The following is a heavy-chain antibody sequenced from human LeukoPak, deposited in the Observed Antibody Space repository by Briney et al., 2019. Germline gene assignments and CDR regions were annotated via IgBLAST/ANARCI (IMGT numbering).Heavy chain of an antibody. D-gene: IGHD6-13*01. CDR1: GGSISSYY. CDR2: IYTSGST. V-gene: IGHV4-4*07. J-gene: IGHJ4*02. Sequence: SETLSLTCTVSGGSISSYYWSWIRQPAGKGLEWIGRIYTSGSTNYNPSLKSRVTMSVDTSKNQFSLKLSSVTAADTAVYYCASTPYGSSWRKYYFDYWGQGTLVTVPS. CDR3: ASTPYGSSWRKYYFDY.